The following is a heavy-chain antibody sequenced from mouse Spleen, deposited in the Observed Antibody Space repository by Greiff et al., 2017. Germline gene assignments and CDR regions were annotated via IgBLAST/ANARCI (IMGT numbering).Heavy chain of an antibody. CDR3: ARHRYYRYDEGDAMDY. Sequence: EVKLVESGGGLVKPGGSLKLSCAASGFTFSSYGMSWVRQTPEKRLEWVATISGGGSYTYYPDSVKGRFTISRDNAKNNLYLQMSSLRSEDTALYYCARHRYYRYDEGDAMDYWGQGTSVTVSS. CDR2: ISGGGSYT. V-gene: IGHV5-9-2*01. D-gene: IGHD2-14*01. J-gene: IGHJ4*01. CDR1: GFTFSSYG.